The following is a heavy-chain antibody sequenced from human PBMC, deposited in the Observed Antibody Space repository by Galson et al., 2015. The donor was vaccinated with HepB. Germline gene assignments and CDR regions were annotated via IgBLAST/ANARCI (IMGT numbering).Heavy chain of an antibody. CDR2: IRYDGSNK. J-gene: IGHJ6*02. CDR1: GFTFSSYG. CDR3: AKDGWEGIAAAGTGYYYYYGMDV. D-gene: IGHD6-13*01. Sequence: SLRLSCAASGFTFSSYGMHWVRQAPGKGLEWVAFIRYDGSNKYYADPVKGRFTISRDNSKNTLYLQMNSLRAEDTAVYYCAKDGWEGIAAAGTGYYYYYGMDVLGQGTTVTVSS. V-gene: IGHV3-30*02.